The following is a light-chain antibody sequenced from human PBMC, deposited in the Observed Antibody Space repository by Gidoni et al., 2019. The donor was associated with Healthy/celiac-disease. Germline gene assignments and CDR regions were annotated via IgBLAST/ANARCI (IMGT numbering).Light chain of an antibody. Sequence: DIVLTQSPGTLSLSPGERATLSCRASQSVSSSYLAWYQQKPGQAPRLRIAGASSRATGIPDRFSGSGSGTDFTLTISRLEPEDFAVYYCQQYGSSAWTFGQGTKVEIK. CDR2: GAS. V-gene: IGKV3-20*01. J-gene: IGKJ1*01. CDR1: QSVSSSY. CDR3: QQYGSSAWT.